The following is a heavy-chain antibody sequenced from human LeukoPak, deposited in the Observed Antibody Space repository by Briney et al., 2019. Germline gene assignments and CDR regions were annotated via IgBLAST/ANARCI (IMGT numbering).Heavy chain of an antibody. CDR2: IYPGESDT. CDR3: ARRPYDSSGYYRDDAFDI. CDR1: GYSFTSYW. J-gene: IGHJ3*02. D-gene: IGHD3-22*01. Sequence: GESLKSSCKGSGYSFTSYWIGWVRQMPGKGLEWMGSIYPGESDTRYSPSFQGEVTISADKSISTACLQWRSLNASDTAMYYCARRPYDSSGYYRDDAFDIWGQGTMVTVSS. V-gene: IGHV5-51*01.